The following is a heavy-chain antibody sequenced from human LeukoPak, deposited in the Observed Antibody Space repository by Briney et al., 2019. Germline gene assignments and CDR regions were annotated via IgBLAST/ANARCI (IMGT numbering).Heavy chain of an antibody. CDR2: IIPIFGTA. J-gene: IGHJ4*02. CDR1: GGTFSSYA. Sequence: SVKVSCKASGGTFSSYAISWVRQAPGQGLEWMGGIIPIFGTANYAQKFQGRVTITADESTGTAYMELSSLRSEDTAVYYCAREGGAAAGTGYFDYWGQGTLVTVSS. D-gene: IGHD6-13*01. CDR3: AREGGAAAGTGYFDY. V-gene: IGHV1-69*13.